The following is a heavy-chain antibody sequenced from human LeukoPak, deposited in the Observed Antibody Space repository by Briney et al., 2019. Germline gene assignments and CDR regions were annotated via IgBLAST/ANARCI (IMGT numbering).Heavy chain of an antibody. D-gene: IGHD3-22*01. Sequence: ASETLSLACAVSGYSISSGSYWGWIRQPPGKGLEWIGSIYQSGSSAYNPSLKSRVTISIDTSKNQFSLKLSSVTAADTAVYYCARGPETHYYDSSGLIEYWGQGTLVTVSS. CDR1: GYSISSGSY. CDR2: IYQSGSS. CDR3: ARGPETHYYDSSGLIEY. V-gene: IGHV4-38-2*01. J-gene: IGHJ4*02.